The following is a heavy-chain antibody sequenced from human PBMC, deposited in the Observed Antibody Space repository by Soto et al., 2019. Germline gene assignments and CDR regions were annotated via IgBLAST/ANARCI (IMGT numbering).Heavy chain of an antibody. CDR2: ISSNGVGT. CDR3: ARRARPDFYYMDV. J-gene: IGHJ6*03. V-gene: IGHV3-64*01. D-gene: IGHD6-6*01. CDR1: GFTPRGYA. Sequence: EVQLAEPGGGLAKPGGSRRLSGAASGFTPRGYAMDWVRQAPGKGLEYVSGISSNGVGTYYANSVQGRFTISRDNSKNTVYLQMGSLRPEDMAVYYCARRARPDFYYMDVWGKGTTVTVSS.